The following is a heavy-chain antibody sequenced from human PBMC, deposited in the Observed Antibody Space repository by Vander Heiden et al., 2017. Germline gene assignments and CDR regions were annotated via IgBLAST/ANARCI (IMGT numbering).Heavy chain of an antibody. J-gene: IGHJ5*02. D-gene: IGHD3-10*01. V-gene: IGHV3-13*01. CDR1: GFTFSSYD. Sequence: GGSLRLSCAASGFTFSSYDMHWVRQATGKGLEWVSALGTAGDTYYPGSVKGRFTISRENAKNSLYLQMNSLRAGDTAVYYCARGNMVRGVITTNWFDPWGQGTLVTVSS. CDR2: LGTAGDT. CDR3: ARGNMVRGVITTNWFDP.